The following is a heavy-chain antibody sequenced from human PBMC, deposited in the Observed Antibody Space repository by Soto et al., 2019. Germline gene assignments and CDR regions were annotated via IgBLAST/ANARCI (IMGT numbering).Heavy chain of an antibody. D-gene: IGHD4-17*01. CDR2: LLRSGSSA. CDR3: AKDAISGDGIWRMEP. Sequence: GGSLRLSCAASGFPFLNYAMTWARQAPGKGLEWVSSLLRSGSSAYYADSVRGRFTISSDTSANSLYLQMDNLRAEDTAIYYCAKDAISGDGIWRMEPCGQGTVVTVAS. J-gene: IGHJ5*02. V-gene: IGHV3-23*01. CDR1: GFPFLNYA.